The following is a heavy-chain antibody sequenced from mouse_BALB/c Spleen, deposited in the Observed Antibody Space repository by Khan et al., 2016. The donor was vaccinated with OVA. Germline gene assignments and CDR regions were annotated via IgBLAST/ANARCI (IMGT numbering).Heavy chain of an antibody. Sequence: EVELVESGGGLVEPGGSLRLSCATSGFTFSDYYMSWVRQPPGKALEWLGFIRKKASGYTTEYSASVQGRFTISRDNTQCILYLQMNSLRAEDSATNYSARVDYGYGCTYWGQGTLVTVSA. CDR1: GFTFSDYY. CDR3: ARVDYGYGCTY. J-gene: IGHJ3*01. V-gene: IGHV7-3*02. CDR2: IRKKASGYTT. D-gene: IGHD1-2*01.